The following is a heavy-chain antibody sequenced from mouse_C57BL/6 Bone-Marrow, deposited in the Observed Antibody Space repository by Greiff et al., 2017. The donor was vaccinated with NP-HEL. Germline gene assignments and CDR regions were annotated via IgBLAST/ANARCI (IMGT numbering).Heavy chain of an antibody. CDR1: GFTFSSYA. J-gene: IGHJ4*01. CDR2: ISDGGSYT. V-gene: IGHV5-4*01. Sequence: EVQLVESGGGLVKPGGSLKLSCAASGFTFSSYAMSWVRQTPEKRLEWVATISDGGSYTYYPDNVKGRFTISRDNAKNNLYLQMSHLKSEDTAMYYCARKNWYRMDYWGQGTSVTVSS. D-gene: IGHD1-1*02. CDR3: ARKNWYRMDY.